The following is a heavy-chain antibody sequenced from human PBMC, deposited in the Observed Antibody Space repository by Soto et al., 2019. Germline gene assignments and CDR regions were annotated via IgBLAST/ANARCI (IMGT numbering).Heavy chain of an antibody. CDR1: GDSISSYY. CDR3: ARLRALYCSGGSCPRLHFDY. D-gene: IGHD2-15*01. Sequence: SETLSLTCTVSGDSISSYYWSWIRQPPGKGLEWIGYIYYSGSTNYNPSLKSRVTISVDTSKNQFSLKLSSVTAADTAVYYCARLRALYCSGGSCPRLHFDYWGQGTLVTVSS. CDR2: IYYSGST. V-gene: IGHV4-59*08. J-gene: IGHJ4*02.